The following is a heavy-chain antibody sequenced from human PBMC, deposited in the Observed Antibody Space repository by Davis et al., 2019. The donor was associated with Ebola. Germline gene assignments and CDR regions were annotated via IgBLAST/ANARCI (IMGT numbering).Heavy chain of an antibody. CDR3: ARVIPDLHFDY. J-gene: IGHJ4*02. CDR2: INSDGSST. D-gene: IGHD1-14*01. Sequence: GESLKISCAASGFIFSSYWMHWVRQAPGKGLVWVSRINSDGSSTSYADSVKGRFTISRDNAKNTLYLQMNSLRAQDTAVYYCARVIPDLHFDYWGQGTLVTVSS. V-gene: IGHV3-74*01. CDR1: GFIFSSYW.